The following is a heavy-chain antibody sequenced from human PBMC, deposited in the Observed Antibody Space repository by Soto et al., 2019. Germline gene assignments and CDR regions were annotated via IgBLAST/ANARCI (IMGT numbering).Heavy chain of an antibody. CDR2: IYHSGST. D-gene: IGHD6-13*01. J-gene: IGHJ6*02. CDR1: GGSISSGGYS. Sequence: SETLSLTCAVSGGSISSGGYSWSWIRQPPGKGLEWIGYIYHSGSTYYNPSLKSRVTISVDRSKNQFSLKLSSVTAADTAVYYCARGSYSSSWYDGMDVWGQGTTVTVYS. V-gene: IGHV4-30-2*01. CDR3: ARGSYSSSWYDGMDV.